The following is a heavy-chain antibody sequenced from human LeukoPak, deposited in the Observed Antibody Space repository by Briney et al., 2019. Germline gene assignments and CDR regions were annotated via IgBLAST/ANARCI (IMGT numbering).Heavy chain of an antibody. Sequence: ASVTVSCTASAYTFTGYYMHWVRQAPGQGLEWMGWINPNSGGTNYAQKFQGRVTMTRDTSISTAYMELSRLRSDDTAVYYCARDLRSSSWYKKEWFDPWGQGTLVTVSS. J-gene: IGHJ5*02. CDR2: INPNSGGT. CDR3: ARDLRSSSWYKKEWFDP. D-gene: IGHD6-13*01. V-gene: IGHV1-2*02. CDR1: AYTFTGYY.